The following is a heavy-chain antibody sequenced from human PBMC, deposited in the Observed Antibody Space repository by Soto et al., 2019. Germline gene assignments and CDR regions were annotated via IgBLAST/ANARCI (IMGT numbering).Heavy chain of an antibody. J-gene: IGHJ4*02. CDR3: ACRVAAAGTGGYYFDY. Sequence: QLQLQESGPGLVKPSETLSLTCTVSGGSISSSSYYWGWIRQPPGKGLEWIGNIYYSGTTYYNPSLKSRVTVSADTSKNLFSLKLSSVTAADTAVYYCACRVAAAGTGGYYFDYWGQGTLVTVSS. D-gene: IGHD6-13*01. V-gene: IGHV4-39*01. CDR1: GGSISSSSYY. CDR2: IYYSGTT.